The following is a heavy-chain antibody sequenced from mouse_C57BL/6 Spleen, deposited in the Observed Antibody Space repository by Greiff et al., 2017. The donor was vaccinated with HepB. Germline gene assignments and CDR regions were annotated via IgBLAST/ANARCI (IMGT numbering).Heavy chain of an antibody. CDR2: IWSGGST. D-gene: IGHD2-9*01. J-gene: IGHJ3*01. Sequence: QVRLQQSGPGLVQPSQSLSITCTVSGFSLTSYGVHWVRQSPGKGLEWLGVIWSGGSTDYNAAFISRLSISKDNSKSQVFFKMNSLQADDTAIYYCASPTMVTTGLGGFAYWGQGTLVTVSA. CDR1: GFSLTSYG. CDR3: ASPTMVTTGLGGFAY. V-gene: IGHV2-2*01.